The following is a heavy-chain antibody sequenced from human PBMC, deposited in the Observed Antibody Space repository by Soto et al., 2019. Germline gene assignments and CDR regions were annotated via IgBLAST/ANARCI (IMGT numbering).Heavy chain of an antibody. D-gene: IGHD6-6*01. V-gene: IGHV1-24*01. J-gene: IGHJ4*02. CDR2: FDPEDGET. Sequence: ASVKVSCKVSGYTLTELSMHWVRQAPGKGLEWMGGFDPEDGETIYAQKFQGRVTMTEDTSTDTAYMELSSLRSEDTAVYYCATDRSIAARRPSYYFDYWGQGTLVTVSS. CDR1: GYTLTELS. CDR3: ATDRSIAARRPSYYFDY.